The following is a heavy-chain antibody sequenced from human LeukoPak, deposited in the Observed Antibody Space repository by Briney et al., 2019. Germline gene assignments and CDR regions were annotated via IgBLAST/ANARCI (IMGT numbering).Heavy chain of an antibody. D-gene: IGHD6-19*01. CDR2: INTDNGNT. CDR3: ARAVKYRSGPLTDLLPYYFDY. J-gene: IGHJ4*02. CDR1: GYTFTNYA. V-gene: IGHV1-3*03. Sequence: PRASVKVSCKASGYTFTNYAMHWVRHAPGQRLEWMGWINTDNGNTKYSQEFHGSVTITRDTSANTAYMELSSLRSEDMAVYYCARAVKYRSGPLTDLLPYYFDYWGQGTLVTVSS.